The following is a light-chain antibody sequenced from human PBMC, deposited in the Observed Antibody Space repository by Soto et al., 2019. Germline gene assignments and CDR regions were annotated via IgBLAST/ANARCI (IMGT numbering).Light chain of an antibody. Sequence: QSVLAQPPSVSGAPGKKVTISCTGSSSNIGAGYDLHWYQQLPGTAPKLLLYGNSNRPSGVPDRFSGSKSGTSASLAITGLQAEYEADYYCQSYDSSLSAYVFGTGTKLTVL. V-gene: IGLV1-40*01. CDR1: SSNIGAGYD. CDR2: GNS. CDR3: QSYDSSLSAYV. J-gene: IGLJ1*01.